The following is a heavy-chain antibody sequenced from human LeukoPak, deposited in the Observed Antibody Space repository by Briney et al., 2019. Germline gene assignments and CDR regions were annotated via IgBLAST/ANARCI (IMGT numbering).Heavy chain of an antibody. CDR2: IRQDESER. V-gene: IGHV3-7*01. CDR3: GRYGLGYYYMDV. D-gene: IGHD6-19*01. CDR1: GFSFSSYW. J-gene: IGHJ6*03. Sequence: GGSLRLSCEGSGFSFSSYWMTWVRQLPGKGPEWVANIRQDESERYFADSVKGRFTISRDNAKNSLYLQMNSLRAEDTAVYYCGRYGLGYYYMDVWGKGTTVTVSS.